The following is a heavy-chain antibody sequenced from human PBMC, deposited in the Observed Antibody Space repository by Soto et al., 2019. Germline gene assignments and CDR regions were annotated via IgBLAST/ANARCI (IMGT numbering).Heavy chain of an antibody. Sequence: GGSLRLSCAASGCTFSSYEMNWVRQSPGKGLEWVSYISSSGSTIYYADSVKGRFTISRDNAKNSLYLQMNSLRAEDTAVYYCARDPNLPRHPNYYDSSGYYPPDYYYGMDVWGQGTTVTVSS. CDR3: ARDPNLPRHPNYYDSSGYYPPDYYYGMDV. CDR2: ISSSGSTI. D-gene: IGHD3-22*01. CDR1: GCTFSSYE. J-gene: IGHJ6*02. V-gene: IGHV3-48*03.